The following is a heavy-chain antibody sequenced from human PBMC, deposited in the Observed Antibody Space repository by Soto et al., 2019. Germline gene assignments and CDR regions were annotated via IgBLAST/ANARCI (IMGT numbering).Heavy chain of an antibody. CDR2: IYSGGVT. J-gene: IGHJ6*02. V-gene: IGHV3-53*01. CDR3: ARDPSTTGYYGLDV. Sequence: GGLRLSCAASGFTVKNYQMNWVRQAPGKGLEWVSVIYSGGVTYYPDSVKGRFTTIRDTSKNTVYLQMNSLRADDTAMYYCARDPSTTGYYGLDVWGQGTTVTVSS. CDR1: GFTVKNYQ.